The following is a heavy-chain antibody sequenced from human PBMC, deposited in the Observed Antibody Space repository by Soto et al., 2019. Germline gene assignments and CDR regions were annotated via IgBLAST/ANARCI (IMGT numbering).Heavy chain of an antibody. CDR1: GGSLSSYY. CDR2: IYYSGST. V-gene: IGHV4-59*01. D-gene: IGHD3-3*01. Sequence: SETLSLTCTVAGGSLSSYYWSWIRQPPGKGLEWIGYIYYSGSTNYNPSLKSRVTISVDTSKNQFSLKLSSVTAADTAVYYCARLKGRDYDFWSGYYNFDYWGQGTLVTVSS. CDR3: ARLKGRDYDFWSGYYNFDY. J-gene: IGHJ4*02.